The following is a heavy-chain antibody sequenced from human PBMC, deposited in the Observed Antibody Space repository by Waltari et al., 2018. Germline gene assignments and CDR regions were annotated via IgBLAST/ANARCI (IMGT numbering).Heavy chain of an antibody. V-gene: IGHV4-4*07. CDR2: IYTSGST. CDR3: ARGGAGYDFWSGYSDAFDI. CDR1: GGSIRSSY. D-gene: IGHD3-3*01. J-gene: IGHJ3*02. Sequence: QVQLQESGPGLVKPSETLSLTCTVSGGSIRSSYWSWIRQPAGKGLEWIGRIYTSGSTNYNPSLKSRVTMSVDTSKNQFSLKLSSVTAADTAVYYCARGGAGYDFWSGYSDAFDIWGQGTMVTVSS.